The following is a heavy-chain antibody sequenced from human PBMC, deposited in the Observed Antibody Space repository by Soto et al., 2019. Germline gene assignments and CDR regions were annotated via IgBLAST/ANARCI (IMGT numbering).Heavy chain of an antibody. CDR1: GFTFRSFG. D-gene: IGHD6-13*01. J-gene: IGHJ6*02. CDR2: VSYDGNHK. Sequence: QVQLVESGGGVIQPGTSLSLSCGSSGFTFRSFGMYWVRQAPGKGLEWVAVVSYDGNHKYYADSVKGRFTVSRDNAKTMLYRQMNSVRGEDTAVYYCAKDGGQQLVLNYGMDVWGQGTTVTVSS. CDR3: AKDGGQQLVLNYGMDV. V-gene: IGHV3-30*18.